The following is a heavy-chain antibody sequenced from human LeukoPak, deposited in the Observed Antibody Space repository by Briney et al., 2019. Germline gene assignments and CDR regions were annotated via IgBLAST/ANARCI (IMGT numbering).Heavy chain of an antibody. J-gene: IGHJ6*02. V-gene: IGHV3-48*03. CDR3: AGEQLLPDYYYYGMDV. Sequence: GGSLRLSCAASGFTFSSYEMNWVRQAPGKGLEWVSYISSSGSTIYYADSVKGRFTISRDNAKNSLYLQMNSLRAEDTAVYYCAGEQLLPDYYYYGMDVWGQGTTVTVSS. CDR2: ISSSGSTI. CDR1: GFTFSSYE. D-gene: IGHD6-6*01.